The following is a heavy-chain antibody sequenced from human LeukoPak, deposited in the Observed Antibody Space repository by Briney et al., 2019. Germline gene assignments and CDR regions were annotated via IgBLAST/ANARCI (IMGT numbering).Heavy chain of an antibody. CDR2: ISSSSYT. Sequence: GGSLRLSCAASGFTFSSYSMNWVRQAPREGLEWVSSISSSSYTNYADSVKGRFTISRDNAKNSLYLQMISLRAEDTAVYYCARCGTPNNYYGYGVDVWGQGTTVIVSS. D-gene: IGHD1-26*01. CDR3: ARCGTPNNYYGYGVDV. CDR1: GFTFSSYS. V-gene: IGHV3-21*04. J-gene: IGHJ6*02.